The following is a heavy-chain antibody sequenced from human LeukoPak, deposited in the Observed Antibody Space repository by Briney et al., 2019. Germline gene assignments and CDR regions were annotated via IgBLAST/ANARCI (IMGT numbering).Heavy chain of an antibody. CDR1: RFTLSSYA. V-gene: IGHV4-34*01. CDR2: INHSGST. Sequence: GSLRLSCAASRFTLSSYAMSWIRQPPGKGLEWIGEINHSGSTNYSPSLKSRVTISVDTSKNQFSLKLSSVTAADTAVYYCARGGFTGYYYYYYMDVWGKGTTVTVSS. D-gene: IGHD1-14*01. J-gene: IGHJ6*03. CDR3: ARGGFTGYYYYYYMDV.